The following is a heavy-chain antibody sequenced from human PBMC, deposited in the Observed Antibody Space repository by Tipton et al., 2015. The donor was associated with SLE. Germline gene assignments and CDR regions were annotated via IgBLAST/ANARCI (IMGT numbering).Heavy chain of an antibody. V-gene: IGHV4-59*11. D-gene: IGHD5-18*01. J-gene: IGHJ3*02. CDR3: ARDKSGYSYGDAFDI. CDR2: IYYSGST. Sequence: TLSLTCTVSGGSISSHYWSWIRQPPGKGLEWIGYIYYSGSTNYKPSLKSRVTISVDTSKNQFSLKLSSVTAADTAVYYCARDKSGYSYGDAFDIWGQGTMVTVSS. CDR1: GGSISSHY.